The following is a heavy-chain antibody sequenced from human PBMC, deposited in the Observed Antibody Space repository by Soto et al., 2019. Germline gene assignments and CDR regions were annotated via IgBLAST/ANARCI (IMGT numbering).Heavy chain of an antibody. Sequence: QVQLVESGGGVVQAGRSLRLSCAASGFTFSSYAMHWVRQAPGKGLEWVAVISYDGSNKYYADSVKGRFTISRDNSKNTLYLQMNSLRAEDTAVYYCAREDGYNDYFDYWGQGTLVTVSS. J-gene: IGHJ4*02. CDR2: ISYDGSNK. V-gene: IGHV3-30-3*01. CDR1: GFTFSSYA. D-gene: IGHD5-12*01. CDR3: AREDGYNDYFDY.